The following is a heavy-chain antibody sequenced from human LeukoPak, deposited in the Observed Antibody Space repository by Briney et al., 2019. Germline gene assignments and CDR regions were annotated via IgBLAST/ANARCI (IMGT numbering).Heavy chain of an antibody. CDR1: GGTFSSYA. J-gene: IGHJ4*02. V-gene: IGHV1-69*06. CDR2: IIPFFGTA. D-gene: IGHD2-2*01. CDR3: ASGLGYCSSTSCYALGY. Sequence: SVKVSCKASGGTFSSYAISWVRQAPGQGLEWMGGIIPFFGTANYAQKFQGRVTITADKSTSTAYMELSSLRSEDTAVYYCASGLGYCSSTSCYALGYWGQGTLVTVSS.